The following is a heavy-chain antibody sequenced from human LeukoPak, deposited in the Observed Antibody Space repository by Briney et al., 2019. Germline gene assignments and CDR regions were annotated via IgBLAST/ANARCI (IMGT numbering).Heavy chain of an antibody. Sequence: PSETLSLTCTVSGGSISSSSYYWGWIRQPPGKGLEWIGSIYYSGSTYYNPSLKSRVTISVDTSKNQFSLKLSSVTAADTAVYYCARRAMYYDFWSGYYEGDIDPWGQGTLVTVSS. CDR1: GGSISSSSYY. J-gene: IGHJ5*02. CDR3: ARRAMYYDFWSGYYEGDIDP. D-gene: IGHD3-3*01. CDR2: IYYSGST. V-gene: IGHV4-39*01.